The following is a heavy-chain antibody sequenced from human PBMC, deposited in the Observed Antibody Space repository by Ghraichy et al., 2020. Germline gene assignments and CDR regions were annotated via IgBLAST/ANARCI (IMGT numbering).Heavy chain of an antibody. CDR3: ARSSPFDP. J-gene: IGHJ5*02. Sequence: SETLSLTCTVSGGSISSGGYYWSWIRQPPGKGLEWIGYMYNSGSTYYNPSLKSRVTISVDTSKNQFSLNLRSVTAADTAVYYCARSSPFDPWGQGTLVTVSS. CDR1: GGSISSGGYY. V-gene: IGHV4-31*03. CDR2: MYNSGST.